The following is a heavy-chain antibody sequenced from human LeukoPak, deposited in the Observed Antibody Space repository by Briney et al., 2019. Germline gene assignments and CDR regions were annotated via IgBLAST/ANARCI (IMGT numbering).Heavy chain of an antibody. V-gene: IGHV1-69*05. D-gene: IGHD3-16*01. CDR1: GGTFSSYA. CDR2: IIPIFGTA. CDR3: ARGHRGEWLVESQDY. J-gene: IGHJ4*02. Sequence: GASVKVSCKASGGTFSSYAISWVRQAPGQGLEWMGGIIPIFGTANYAQKFQGRVTITTDESTSTAYMELSSLRSEDTAVYYCARGHRGEWLVESQDYWGQGTLVTVSS.